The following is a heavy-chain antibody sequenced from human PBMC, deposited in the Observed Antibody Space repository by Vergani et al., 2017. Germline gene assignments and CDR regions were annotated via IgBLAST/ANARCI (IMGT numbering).Heavy chain of an antibody. CDR2: LCPSGST. D-gene: IGHD3-16*01. Sequence: QVQMQESGPGLVKTSETLSLTCSASGAPISYWCWSWLRQPAGKGLEWIGRLCPSGSTNYKPSLKSRVTMSIDTSKNQFSLKLSSVTAADTAVYYCARQYYDYVWGSYDAFDIWGQGTMVTVSS. CDR3: ARQYYDYVWGSYDAFDI. J-gene: IGHJ3*02. V-gene: IGHV4-4*07. CDR1: GAPISYWC.